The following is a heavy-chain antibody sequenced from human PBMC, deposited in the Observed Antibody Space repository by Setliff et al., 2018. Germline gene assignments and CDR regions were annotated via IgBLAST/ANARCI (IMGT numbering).Heavy chain of an antibody. CDR1: DGSLSTYY. CDR2: VYYSGTD. V-gene: IGHV4-59*01. CDR3: ARGGTFRYFDF. Sequence: SETLSLTCTVSDGSLSTYYWSWIRQPPGKGLEFIGYVYYSGTDNYSPSLRSRLTISVDTSKNQFSLKLRSVTAADTAVYYCARGGTFRYFDFWGQGAPVTVSS. J-gene: IGHJ4*02. D-gene: IGHD5-12*01.